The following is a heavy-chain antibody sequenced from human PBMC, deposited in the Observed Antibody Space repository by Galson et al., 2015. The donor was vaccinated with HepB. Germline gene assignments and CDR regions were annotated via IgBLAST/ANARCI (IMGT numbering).Heavy chain of an antibody. CDR2: IIPIFGTA. CDR1: GGTFSSYA. Sequence: SVKVSCKASGGTFSSYAISWVRQAPGQGLEWMGGIIPIFGTANYAQKFQGRVTITADESTSTAYMELSSLRSEDTAVYYCARVEFGAATQGEFDYWGQGTLVTVSS. V-gene: IGHV1-69*13. CDR3: ARVEFGAATQGEFDY. J-gene: IGHJ4*02. D-gene: IGHD3-16*01.